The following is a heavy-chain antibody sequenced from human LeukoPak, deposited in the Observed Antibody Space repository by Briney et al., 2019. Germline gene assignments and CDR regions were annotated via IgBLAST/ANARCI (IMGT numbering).Heavy chain of an antibody. V-gene: IGHV3-23*01. CDR2: ISGSGGST. J-gene: IGHJ3*02. CDR3: AKLKSDSGSWRLSEAFDI. D-gene: IGHD6-13*01. CDR1: GFTFSSYG. Sequence: GGSLRLSCAASGFTFSSYGMHWVRQAPGKGLEWVSAISGSGGSTYYADSVKGRFTISRDNSKNTLYLQMNSLRAEDTAVYYCAKLKSDSGSWRLSEAFDIWGQGTMVTVSS.